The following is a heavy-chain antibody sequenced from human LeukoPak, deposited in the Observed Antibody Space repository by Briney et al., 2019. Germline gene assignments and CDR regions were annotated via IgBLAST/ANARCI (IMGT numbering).Heavy chain of an antibody. CDR3: AGGVGSSWGYYYYYMDV. D-gene: IGHD6-13*01. CDR1: GGSISSSSYY. Sequence: SETLSLTCTVSGGSISSSSYYWGWIRQPPGKGLEWIGYIYYSGSTNYNPSLKSRVTISVDTSKNQFSLKLSSVTAADTAVYYCAGGVGSSWGYYYYYMDVWGKGTTVTVSS. CDR2: IYYSGST. V-gene: IGHV4-61*05. J-gene: IGHJ6*03.